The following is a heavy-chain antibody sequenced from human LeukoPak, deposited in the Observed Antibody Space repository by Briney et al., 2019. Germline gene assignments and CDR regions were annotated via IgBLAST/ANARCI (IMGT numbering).Heavy chain of an antibody. CDR2: IYYSGST. D-gene: IGHD6-25*01. CDR3: ARNAATRRSYFDY. CDR1: GGSISSSGYY. Sequence: PSETLSLTCTVSGGSISSSGYYWGWIRQPPGKGLEWIGSIYYSGSTYYNPSLKSRVTISVDTSKNQFSLKLTSVTAADTAVYYCARNAATRRSYFDYWGQGTLVTISS. V-gene: IGHV4-39*01. J-gene: IGHJ4*02.